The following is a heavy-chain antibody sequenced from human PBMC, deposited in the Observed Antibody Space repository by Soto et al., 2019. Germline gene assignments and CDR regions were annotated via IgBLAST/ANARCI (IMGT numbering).Heavy chain of an antibody. Sequence: GASVKVYWKASGCTFSSYAISWVRQAPGQGLEWMGGIIPIFGTANYAQKFQGRVTITADESTSTAYMELSSLRSEDTAVYYCARGYCSGGSCYSDYYYGMDVWGQGTTVTVSS. CDR1: GCTFSSYA. CDR2: IIPIFGTA. CDR3: ARGYCSGGSCYSDYYYGMDV. V-gene: IGHV1-69*13. J-gene: IGHJ6*02. D-gene: IGHD2-15*01.